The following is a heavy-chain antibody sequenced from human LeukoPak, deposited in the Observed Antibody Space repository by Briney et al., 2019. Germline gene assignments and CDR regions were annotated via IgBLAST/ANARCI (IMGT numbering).Heavy chain of an antibody. D-gene: IGHD3-10*01. CDR2: IYYSGST. CDR3: ARSGLWFGELFGWFDP. Sequence: SETLSLTCTVSGSSISSYYWSWIRQPPGKGLEWIGYIYYSGSTNYNPSLKSRVTISVDTSKNQFSLKLSSVTAADTAVYYCARSGLWFGELFGWFDPWGQGTLVTVSS. CDR1: GSSISSYY. V-gene: IGHV4-59*01. J-gene: IGHJ5*02.